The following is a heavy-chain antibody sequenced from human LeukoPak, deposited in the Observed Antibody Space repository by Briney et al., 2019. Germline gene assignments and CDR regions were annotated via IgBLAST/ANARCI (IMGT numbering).Heavy chain of an antibody. CDR3: AREVKLFLEWLSNWFDP. D-gene: IGHD3-3*01. Sequence: PGGSLRLSCAASGFTFSSYAMHWVRQAPGKGLEWVAVISYDGSNKYYADSVKGRFTISRDNSKNTLYLQMNSLRAEDTAVYYCAREVKLFLEWLSNWFDPWGQGTLVTVSS. CDR1: GFTFSSYA. CDR2: ISYDGSNK. V-gene: IGHV3-30*04. J-gene: IGHJ5*02.